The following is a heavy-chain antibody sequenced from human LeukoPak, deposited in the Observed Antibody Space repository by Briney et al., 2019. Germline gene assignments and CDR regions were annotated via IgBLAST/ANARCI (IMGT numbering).Heavy chain of an antibody. CDR1: GFTVSSNY. CDR3: ARDGSPFDS. J-gene: IGHJ4*02. Sequence: GGSLRLSCAASGFTVSSNYMSWVRQAPGKGLGWVSVIYSGGSTYYADSVKGRFTISRDNAKKSLYLQMNSLRAEDTAVYYCARDGSPFDSWGQGTLVTVSS. CDR2: IYSGGST. D-gene: IGHD6-25*01. V-gene: IGHV3-66*01.